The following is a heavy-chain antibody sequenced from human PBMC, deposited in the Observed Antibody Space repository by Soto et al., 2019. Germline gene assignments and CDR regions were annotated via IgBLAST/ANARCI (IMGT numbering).Heavy chain of an antibody. V-gene: IGHV3-15*01. Sequence: GGSLRLSCAASGFTFSNAWMSWVRQAPGKGLEWVGRIKSKTDGGTTDYAAPVKGRFTISRDDSKNTLYLQMNSLKTEDTAVYYCTTDPHIVVVPSFDYWGQGTLVTVSS. CDR1: GFTFSNAW. J-gene: IGHJ4*02. CDR3: TTDPHIVVVPSFDY. D-gene: IGHD2-2*01. CDR2: IKSKTDGGTT.